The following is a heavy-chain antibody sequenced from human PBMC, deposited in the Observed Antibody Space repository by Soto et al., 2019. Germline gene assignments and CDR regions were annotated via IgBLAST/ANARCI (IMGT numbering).Heavy chain of an antibody. J-gene: IGHJ4*02. Sequence: GGSLRLSCAASGFTFSNYAMSWVRQAPGKGLEWISAILGRGDGTYYADSVRGWFSISRDNSKNTLYLQMNNLRAEDTAIYYCAKDHVVLLPAAYHDYRGQGTLVTVSS. CDR1: GFTFSNYA. V-gene: IGHV3-23*01. CDR3: AKDHVVLLPAAYHDY. CDR2: ILGRGDGT. D-gene: IGHD2-2*01.